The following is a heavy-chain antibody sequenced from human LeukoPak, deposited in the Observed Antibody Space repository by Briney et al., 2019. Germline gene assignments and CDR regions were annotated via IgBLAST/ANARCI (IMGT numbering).Heavy chain of an antibody. V-gene: IGHV3-64D*06. CDR2: ISSNGGST. Sequence: PGGSLRLSCSAPGFIFSNYAMNWVRQAPGKGLEYVSAISSNGGSTYYADSVKGRFTISRDNSKNTLYLQMSSLRAEDTAVYYCVKGKGIAVTSLDYWGQGTLVTVSS. J-gene: IGHJ4*02. CDR1: GFIFSNYA. CDR3: VKGKGIAVTSLDY. D-gene: IGHD6-19*01.